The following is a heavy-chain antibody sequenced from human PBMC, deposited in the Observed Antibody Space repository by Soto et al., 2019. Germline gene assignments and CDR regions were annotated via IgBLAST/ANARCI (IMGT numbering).Heavy chain of an antibody. Sequence: GESLKISCAASGFTFSNAWMSWVRQAPGKGLEWVGRIKSKTDGGTTDYAAPVKGRFTISRDDSKNTLYLQMNSLKTEDTAVYYCTTDPYYYDSSGYYWFDPWGQGTLVTVSS. CDR2: IKSKTDGGTT. J-gene: IGHJ5*02. V-gene: IGHV3-15*01. CDR1: GFTFSNAW. D-gene: IGHD3-22*01. CDR3: TTDPYYYDSSGYYWFDP.